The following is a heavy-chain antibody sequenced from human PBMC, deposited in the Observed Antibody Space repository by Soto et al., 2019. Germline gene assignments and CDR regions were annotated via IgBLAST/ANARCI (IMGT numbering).Heavy chain of an antibody. J-gene: IGHJ4*02. CDR1: GFTFSSYG. CDR2: ISYDGSNK. CDR3: ASTPGNGDY. D-gene: IGHD2-15*01. Sequence: QVQLVESGGGVVQPGRSLRLSCAASGFTFSSYGMHWVRQAPGKGLEWVAVISYDGSNKYYADSVKGRFTISRDNSKNTLYLQMNSLRAEETAIYYCASTPGNGDYWGQGTLVTVSS. V-gene: IGHV3-30*03.